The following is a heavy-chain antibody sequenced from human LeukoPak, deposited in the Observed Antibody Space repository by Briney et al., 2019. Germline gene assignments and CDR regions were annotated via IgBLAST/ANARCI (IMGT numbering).Heavy chain of an antibody. CDR1: GGTFSSYA. CDR3: ARVKTYYYDTSAYMGGRHSFDF. V-gene: IGHV1-69*13. CDR2: IIPIFGTA. Sequence: ASVKVSCKASGGTFSSYAISWVRQAPGQGLEWMGGIIPIFGTANYAQKFQGRVTITADESTSTAYLELSSLRSEDTAVYYCARVKTYYYDTSAYMGGRHSFDFWGQGTLVTVSS. J-gene: IGHJ4*02. D-gene: IGHD3-22*01.